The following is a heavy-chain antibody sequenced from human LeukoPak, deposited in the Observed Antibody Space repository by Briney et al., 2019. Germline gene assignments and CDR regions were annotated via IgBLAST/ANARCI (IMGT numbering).Heavy chain of an antibody. D-gene: IGHD2-21*02. J-gene: IGHJ4*02. Sequence: GASVKVSCKASGYTFTSYGISWVRQAPGQGLEWMGWISAYNGNTNYAQKLQGRVTMTTDTSTSTAYMELRRLRSDDTAVYYCAKVGAYCGGDCYPIDYWGQGTLVTVSS. V-gene: IGHV1-18*01. CDR1: GYTFTSYG. CDR3: AKVGAYCGGDCYPIDY. CDR2: ISAYNGNT.